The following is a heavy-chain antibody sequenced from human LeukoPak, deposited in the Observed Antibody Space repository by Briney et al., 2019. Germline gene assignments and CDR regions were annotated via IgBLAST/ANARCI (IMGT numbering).Heavy chain of an antibody. CDR2: ISHSGRT. CDR1: GGSISNHY. Sequence: SETLSLTCTVSGGSISNHYWSWIRQPPGKGLEWIGYISHSGRTNSNPSLRSRVTISVDTSKNQFSLKLSSVTAADTAVYYCARTITSTVTTGYFDPWGQGTLVTVSS. J-gene: IGHJ5*02. CDR3: ARTITSTVTTGYFDP. V-gene: IGHV4-59*08. D-gene: IGHD4-17*01.